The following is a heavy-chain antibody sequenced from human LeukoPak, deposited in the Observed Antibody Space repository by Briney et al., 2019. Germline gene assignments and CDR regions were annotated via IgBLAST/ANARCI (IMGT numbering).Heavy chain of an antibody. V-gene: IGHV3-48*01. CDR1: GFTFNTYT. J-gene: IGHJ5*02. D-gene: IGHD5-24*01. Sequence: GGSLRLSCAASGFTFNTYTMNWVRQAPGKGLEWVSYISGSSGIIDYADSVRGRFTISRDNAKNSLYLQMSSLRVEDTAVYYCVRDRTLGVRDGFILAWGQGTLVTVSS. CDR3: VRDRTLGVRDGFILA. CDR2: ISGSSGII.